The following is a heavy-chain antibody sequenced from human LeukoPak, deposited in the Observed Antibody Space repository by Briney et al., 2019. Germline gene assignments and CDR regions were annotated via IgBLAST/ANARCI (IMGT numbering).Heavy chain of an antibody. Sequence: SETLSLTCTVSGGSISSYYWSWIRQPPGKGLEWIGYIYYSGSTNYNPSLKSRVTISVDTSKNQFSLKLSSVTAADTAVYYCARVGYFDWLFNLGAFDIWGRGTMVTVSS. CDR3: ARVGYFDWLFNLGAFDI. CDR2: IYYSGST. J-gene: IGHJ3*02. CDR1: GGSISSYY. V-gene: IGHV4-59*01. D-gene: IGHD3-9*01.